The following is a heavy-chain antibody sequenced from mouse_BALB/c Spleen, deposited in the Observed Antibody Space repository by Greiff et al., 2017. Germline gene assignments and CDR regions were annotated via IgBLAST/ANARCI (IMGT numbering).Heavy chain of an antibody. CDR3: ARPSYDGYYVAY. CDR1: GFTFSSYT. V-gene: IGHV5-12-2*01. D-gene: IGHD2-3*01. Sequence: VKLVESGGGLVQPGGSLKLSCAASGFTFSSYTMSWVRQTPEKRLEWVAYISNGGGSTYYPDTVKGRFTISRDNAKNTLYLQMSSLKSEDTAMYYCARPSYDGYYVAYWGQGTLVTVSA. CDR2: ISNGGGST. J-gene: IGHJ3*01.